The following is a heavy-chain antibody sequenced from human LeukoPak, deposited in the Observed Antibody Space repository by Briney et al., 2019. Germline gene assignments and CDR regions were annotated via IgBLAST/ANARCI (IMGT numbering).Heavy chain of an antibody. CDR3: ARAPTMVVTSFDY. V-gene: IGHV4-59*01. Sequence: SETLSLTCTVSGGSISSYYWSWIRQPPGKGLEWIGYIHYSGSTNYNPSLKSRVTISVDTSKNQFSLKLSSVTAADTAVYYCARAPTMVVTSFDYWGQGTLVTVSS. CDR1: GGSISSYY. D-gene: IGHD4-23*01. CDR2: IHYSGST. J-gene: IGHJ4*02.